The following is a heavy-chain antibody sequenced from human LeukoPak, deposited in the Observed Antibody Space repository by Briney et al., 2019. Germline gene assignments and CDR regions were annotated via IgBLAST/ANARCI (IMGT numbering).Heavy chain of an antibody. Sequence: GGSLRLSCAASGFTFSSYSMNWVRQAPGKGLEWVSSISSNSSYIYYADSVKGRFTISRDNAKNSLYLQMSSLRAEDTAVYYCARDLHDFWSGYYTGIGDYWGQGTLVTVSS. CDR2: ISSNSSYI. D-gene: IGHD3-3*01. CDR3: ARDLHDFWSGYYTGIGDY. J-gene: IGHJ4*02. CDR1: GFTFSSYS. V-gene: IGHV3-21*01.